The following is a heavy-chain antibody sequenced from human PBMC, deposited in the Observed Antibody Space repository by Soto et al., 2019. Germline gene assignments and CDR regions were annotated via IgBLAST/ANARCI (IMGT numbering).Heavy chain of an antibody. CDR1: GFTFSSYA. V-gene: IGHV3-23*01. CDR2: ISGSGGST. CDR3: AGLAGGIGY. Sequence: EVQLLESGGGLVQPGGSLRLSSAASGFTFSSYAMSWVRQAPGKGLEWVSAISGSGGSTYYADSVKGRFTISRDISKDVLYVQMNSLSAGDGGVYYCAGLAGGIGYWGQGRPVTVSS. D-gene: IGHD3-16*01. J-gene: IGHJ4*02.